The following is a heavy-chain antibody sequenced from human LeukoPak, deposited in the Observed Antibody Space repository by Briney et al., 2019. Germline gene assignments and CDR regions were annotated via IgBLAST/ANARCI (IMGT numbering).Heavy chain of an antibody. V-gene: IGHV4-61*02. J-gene: IGHJ6*03. CDR2: IYTSGST. Sequence: KTSQTLSLTCTVSGGSISSGSYYWSWIRQPAGKGLEWIGRIYTSGSTNYNPSLKSRVTISVDTSKNQFSLKLSSVTAADTAVYYCARGTRCSSTSCYAYYYYYYMDVWGKGTTVTVSS. CDR3: ARGTRCSSTSCYAYYYYYYMDV. CDR1: GGSISSGSYY. D-gene: IGHD2-2*01.